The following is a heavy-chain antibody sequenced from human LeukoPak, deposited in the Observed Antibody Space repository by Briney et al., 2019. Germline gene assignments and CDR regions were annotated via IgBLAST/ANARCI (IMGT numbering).Heavy chain of an antibody. V-gene: IGHV3-48*04. CDR3: ARVPYYYDSSGHFYSNYYHYYMDV. CDR1: GFTFSRDS. Sequence: GGSLRLSCAASGFTFSRDSMNWVRQAPGKGLEWISYISHDSTIIYYADSVRGRFTVSRDNAKNSVYLQMNSLRAEDTALYYCARVPYYYDSSGHFYSNYYHYYMDVWGKGTTVTVSS. D-gene: IGHD3-22*01. CDR2: ISHDSTII. J-gene: IGHJ6*03.